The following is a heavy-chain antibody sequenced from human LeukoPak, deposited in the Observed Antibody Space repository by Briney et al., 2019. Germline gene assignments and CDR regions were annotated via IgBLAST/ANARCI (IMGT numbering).Heavy chain of an antibody. CDR1: GGSISSSSYY. Sequence: SETLSLTCTVSGGSISSSSYYWGWIRQPPGKGLEWIGSIYYSGSTYYNPSLKSRVTISVDTSKNQFSLKLSSVTAADTAVYYCARVGVGHYGSGSYVTRYYYYMDVWGKGTTVTVSS. D-gene: IGHD3-10*01. CDR3: ARVGVGHYGSGSYVTRYYYYMDV. J-gene: IGHJ6*03. CDR2: IYYSGST. V-gene: IGHV4-39*07.